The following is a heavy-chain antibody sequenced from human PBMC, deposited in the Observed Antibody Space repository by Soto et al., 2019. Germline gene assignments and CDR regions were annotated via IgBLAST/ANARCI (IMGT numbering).Heavy chain of an antibody. CDR2: PYYTGGA. CDR3: ARDQRDGYWFDN. V-gene: IGHV4-30-2*01. CDR1: GDAISSGGYS. Sequence: QVQLQESGSGLVKPSQTLSLTCTVSGDAISSGGYSWNWIRQPPGKGLEWIGYPYYTGGASYNPSPKSRVATAVDTAKNQFSLKMTYMTAADTATYYCARDQRDGYWFDNWGQGTLVTVSS. J-gene: IGHJ5*02. D-gene: IGHD3-10*01.